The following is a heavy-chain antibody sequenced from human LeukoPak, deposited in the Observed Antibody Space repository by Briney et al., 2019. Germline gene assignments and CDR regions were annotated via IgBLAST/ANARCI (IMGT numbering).Heavy chain of an antibody. CDR2: ISGSDGST. D-gene: IGHD2-2*01. CDR3: AKARSGSSASCYNY. Sequence: PGGSLRLSCAASGFTFSNAWMSWVRQAPGKGLEWVSVISGSDGSTYYADSVKGRFTISRDNSKNTLYLQMNSLRAEDTAVYYCAKARSGSSASCYNYWGQGTLVTVSS. J-gene: IGHJ4*02. V-gene: IGHV3-23*01. CDR1: GFTFSNAW.